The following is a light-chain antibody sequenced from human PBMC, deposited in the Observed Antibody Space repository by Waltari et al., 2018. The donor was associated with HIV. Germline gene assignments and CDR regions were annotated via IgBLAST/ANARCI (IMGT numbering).Light chain of an antibody. CDR3: CSYAGSYTLV. CDR1: SRDVGGYNY. Sequence: QSALTQPRSVSGSPGPSVTISCTGTSRDVGGYNYVSWYQHHPGKAPKLMIYDVSKRPSGVPDRFSGSKSGNTASLTISGLQAEDEADYYCCSYAGSYTLVFGGGTTLTVL. CDR2: DVS. V-gene: IGLV2-11*01. J-gene: IGLJ2*01.